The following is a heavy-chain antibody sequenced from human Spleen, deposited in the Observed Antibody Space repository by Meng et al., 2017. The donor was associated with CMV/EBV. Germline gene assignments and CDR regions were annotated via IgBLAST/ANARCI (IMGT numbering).Heavy chain of an antibody. CDR2: IYPVDSET. D-gene: IGHD1-14*01. J-gene: IGHJ4*02. Sequence: GESLKISCKGSGYSFNYYWIAWVRQMPGKGLEWMGIIYPVDSETRYSPSFQGQVTISVDKAISTAYLQWSSLKASDTAMYYCARQADHDAIDYWGQGTLVTVSS. CDR1: GYSFNYYW. V-gene: IGHV5-51*01. CDR3: ARQADHDAIDY.